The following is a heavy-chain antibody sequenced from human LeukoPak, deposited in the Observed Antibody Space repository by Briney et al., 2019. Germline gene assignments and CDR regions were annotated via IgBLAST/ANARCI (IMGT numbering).Heavy chain of an antibody. CDR2: INPPSGGST. J-gene: IGHJ4*02. Sequence: GASVKVSCKASGYTFTSYYMHWVRQAPGQGLEWMGIINPPSGGSTSYAQKFQGRVTMTTDTSTSTVYMELSSLRSDDTAVYYCALESPPAGDYWGQGTLVTVSS. CDR3: ALESPPAGDY. CDR1: GYTFTSYY. V-gene: IGHV1-46*01.